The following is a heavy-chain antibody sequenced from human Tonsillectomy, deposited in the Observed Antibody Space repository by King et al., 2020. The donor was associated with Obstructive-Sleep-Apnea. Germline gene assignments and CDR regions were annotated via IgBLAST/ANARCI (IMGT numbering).Heavy chain of an antibody. CDR1: GYTFTNYG. D-gene: IGHD5-24*01. Sequence: QLVQSGAEVKKPGASVKVSCKASGYTFTNYGITWVRQAPGQGPEWMGWISAYNGNTNYAQKLKGRVTMTTDTSTSTAYMALRSLGSDDTAVYYCARVGGGYNLDFYYGMDVWGQGTTVTVSS. V-gene: IGHV1-18*01. CDR2: ISAYNGNT. J-gene: IGHJ6*02. CDR3: ARVGGGYNLDFYYGMDV.